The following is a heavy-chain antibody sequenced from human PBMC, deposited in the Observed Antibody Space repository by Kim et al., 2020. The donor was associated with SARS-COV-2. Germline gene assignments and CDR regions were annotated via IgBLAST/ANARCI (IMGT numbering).Heavy chain of an antibody. D-gene: IGHD3-16*01. Sequence: DTYYPGSVKGRFTISRENAKNSLYLQMNSLRAGDTAVYYCARGTLGAFDIWGQGTMVTVSS. CDR3: ARGTLGAFDI. J-gene: IGHJ3*02. CDR2: DT. V-gene: IGHV3-13*01.